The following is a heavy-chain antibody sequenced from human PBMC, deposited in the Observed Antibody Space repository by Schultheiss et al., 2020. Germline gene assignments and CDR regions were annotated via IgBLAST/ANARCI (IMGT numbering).Heavy chain of an antibody. CDR2: ISYDGSNK. CDR3: AKDLYSYGFYYGMDV. Sequence: SCAASGFTFSSYGMHWVRQAPGKGLEWVAVISYDGSNKYYADSVKGRFTISRDNSKNTLYLQMNSLRAEDTAVYYCAKDLYSYGFYYGMDVWGQGTTVTVSS. CDR1: GFTFSSYG. J-gene: IGHJ6*02. V-gene: IGHV3-30*18. D-gene: IGHD5-18*01.